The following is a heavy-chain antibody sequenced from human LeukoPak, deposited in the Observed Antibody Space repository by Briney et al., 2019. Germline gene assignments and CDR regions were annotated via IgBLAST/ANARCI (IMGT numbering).Heavy chain of an antibody. CDR2: IHYSGST. CDR1: GGSISSYY. CDR3: ARVVVAASVGYDAFDI. V-gene: IGHV4-59*01. J-gene: IGHJ3*02. Sequence: PSETLSLTCTVSGGSISSYYWSWIRQPPGKGLEWIGYIHYSGSTNYNPSLKSRLTISIDTSKNQFSLKLSSVTAADTAVYYCARVVVAASVGYDAFDIWGQGTMVTVSS. D-gene: IGHD2-15*01.